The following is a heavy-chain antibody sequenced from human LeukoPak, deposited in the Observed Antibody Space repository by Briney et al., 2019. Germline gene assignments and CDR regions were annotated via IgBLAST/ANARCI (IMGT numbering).Heavy chain of an antibody. D-gene: IGHD3-16*01. CDR3: ARGFQGMITFGG. CDR1: GGTFSSYA. Sequence: SVKVSCKASGGTFSSYAISWVRQAPGQGLEWMGRIIPILGIANYAQKFQGRVTITADKSTSTAYMELNSLRAEDTAVYYCARGFQGMITFGGWGQGTLVTVSS. CDR2: IIPILGIA. V-gene: IGHV1-69*04. J-gene: IGHJ4*02.